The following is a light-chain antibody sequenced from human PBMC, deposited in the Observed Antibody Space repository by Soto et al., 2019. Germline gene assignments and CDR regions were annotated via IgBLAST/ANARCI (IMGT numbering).Light chain of an antibody. J-gene: IGKJ1*01. CDR3: LQDHNYPFT. V-gene: IGKV1-6*01. CDR1: QGIRND. CDR2: AAS. Sequence: AIQMTQSPSSLSASVGDRVTITCRASQGIRNDLGWYQQKPGKAPNLLIFAASSLQSGVPSRFSGSGSGTDFTLTLSSLQPEDFATYFCLQDHNYPFTFGQGTRVEIK.